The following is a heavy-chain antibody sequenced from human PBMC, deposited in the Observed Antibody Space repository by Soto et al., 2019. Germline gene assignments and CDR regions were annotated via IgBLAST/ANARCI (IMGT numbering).Heavy chain of an antibody. D-gene: IGHD3-10*01. CDR1: GGSISSGDYY. CDR3: ARDRELITMVPSGP. V-gene: IGHV4-30-4*01. J-gene: IGHJ5*02. CDR2: IYYSGST. Sequence: QVQLQESGPGLVKPSQTLSLTCTVSGGSISSGDYYWSWIRQPPGKGLEWIGYIYYSGSTYYNPSLKSPVTTSVDTYTNHVSPKLTSVPPADTAVYYCARDRELITMVPSGPWGPGTLVTVSS.